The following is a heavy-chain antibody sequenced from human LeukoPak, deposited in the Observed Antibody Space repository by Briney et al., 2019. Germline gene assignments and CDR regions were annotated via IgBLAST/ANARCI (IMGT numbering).Heavy chain of an antibody. V-gene: IGHV4-34*01. J-gene: IGHJ4*02. CDR2: INHSGST. Sequence: PSETLSLTCAVYGGSFSGYYWSLIRQPPGKGLEWIGEINHSGSTNYNPSLKSRVTISVDTSKNQFSLKLSSVTAADTAVYYCARRRVGATFFDYWGQGTLVTVSS. D-gene: IGHD1-26*01. CDR3: ARRRVGATFFDY. CDR1: GGSFSGYY.